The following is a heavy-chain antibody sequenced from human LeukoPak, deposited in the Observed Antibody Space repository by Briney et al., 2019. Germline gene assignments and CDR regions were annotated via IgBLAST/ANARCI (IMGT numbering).Heavy chain of an antibody. CDR2: IYYSGST. V-gene: IGHV4-39*07. CDR1: GGSISSSSYY. Sequence: SETLSLTCTVSGGSISSSSYYWGWIRQPPGKGLEWIGSIYYSGSTYYNPSLKSRVTISVDTSKNQFSLKLSSVTAADTAVYYCARGSEHPVYFDYWGQGTLVTVSS. D-gene: IGHD1/OR15-1a*01. CDR3: ARGSEHPVYFDY. J-gene: IGHJ4*02.